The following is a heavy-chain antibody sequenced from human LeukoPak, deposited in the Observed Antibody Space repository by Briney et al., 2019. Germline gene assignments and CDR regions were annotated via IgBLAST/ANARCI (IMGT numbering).Heavy chain of an antibody. CDR2: VDPTDSDV. J-gene: IGHJ4*02. D-gene: IGHD6-13*01. Sequence: GESLKISCKGSGFIFNTYWISWVRQMPGKGLEWMGIVDPTDSDVDYSPSFQGHVTISSDTSTTTVYLQWSSRKASDTAVYYCARRARYHSSFPLDFWGQGTQVIVSS. CDR3: ARRARYHSSFPLDF. V-gene: IGHV5-10-1*01. CDR1: GFIFNTYW.